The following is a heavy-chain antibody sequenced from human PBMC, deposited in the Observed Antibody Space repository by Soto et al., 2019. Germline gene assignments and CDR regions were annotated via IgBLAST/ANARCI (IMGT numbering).Heavy chain of an antibody. V-gene: IGHV1-46*03. CDR3: ARGLASGDY. CDR2: INPNGGST. D-gene: IGHD6-6*01. Sequence: QVQLVQPGAEVKKPGASVKLSCKASGYTLTSCYIHWVRQAPGQGLEWMGIINPNGGSTNYAHNFQGRVTMTRDTSTSTVYMDLSSLRSEDTAVYYSARGLASGDYWGQGTLVTVSS. J-gene: IGHJ4*02. CDR1: GYTLTSCY.